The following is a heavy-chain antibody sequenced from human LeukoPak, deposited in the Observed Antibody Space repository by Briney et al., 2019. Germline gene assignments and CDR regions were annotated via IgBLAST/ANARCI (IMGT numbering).Heavy chain of an antibody. V-gene: IGHV4-31*03. Sequence: PAETLSLTCTLSLGSIRSGGYYGRWIRHPPGEGLEWRGYIYYSGSNYYNPSLKRRVTISVDTSKKQSSLKLSSVTAADTAVYYCARAGDCGPKRDAFDIWGQGTMVTVSS. CDR2: IYYSGSN. J-gene: IGHJ3*02. CDR1: LGSIRSGGYY. CDR3: ARAGDCGPKRDAFDI. D-gene: IGHD2-21*02.